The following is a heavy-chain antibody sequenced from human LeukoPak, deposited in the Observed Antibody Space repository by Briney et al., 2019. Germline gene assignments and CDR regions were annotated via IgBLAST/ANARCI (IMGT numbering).Heavy chain of an antibody. V-gene: IGHV1-2*02. J-gene: IGHJ4*02. Sequence: ASVKVSCKASGYTFTGYYMHWVRQAPGRGLEWMGWTNPNSGGTNYAQKFQGRVTMTRDTSISTAYMELSRLRSDDTAVYYCARDSVAGTTVYSFDYWGQGTLVTVSS. CDR1: GYTFTGYY. CDR3: ARDSVAGTTVYSFDY. D-gene: IGHD6-19*01. CDR2: TNPNSGGT.